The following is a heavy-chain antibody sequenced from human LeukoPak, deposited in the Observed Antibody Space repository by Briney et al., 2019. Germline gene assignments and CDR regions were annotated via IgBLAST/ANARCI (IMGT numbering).Heavy chain of an antibody. J-gene: IGHJ1*01. CDR3: ARSGGLYTSTWYFHR. CDR2: IDYSGST. V-gene: IGHV4-59*01. CDR1: GGSISSYY. Sequence: SETLSLTCTVSGGSISSYYWSWIRQPPGKGLEWIGYIDYSGSTIHDPSLKSRVTISVNTSKNQFSLQLTSVTAADTAVYYCARSGGLYTSTWYFHRWGQGTLVTVSS. D-gene: IGHD6-13*01.